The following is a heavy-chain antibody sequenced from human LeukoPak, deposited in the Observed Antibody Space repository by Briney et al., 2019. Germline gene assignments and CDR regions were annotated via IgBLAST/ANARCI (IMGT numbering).Heavy chain of an antibody. CDR1: GFTVSSNY. CDR2: IYSGGST. Sequence: GGSLRLSCAASGFTVSSNYMSWVRQAPGKGLEWVSVIYSGGSTYYADSVKGRFTISRDNSKNTLYLQMNSLRAEDTAVYYCVVWLQDYYYGMDVWGQGTTVTVSS. CDR3: VVWLQDYYYGMDV. J-gene: IGHJ6*02. D-gene: IGHD5-18*01. V-gene: IGHV3-66*01.